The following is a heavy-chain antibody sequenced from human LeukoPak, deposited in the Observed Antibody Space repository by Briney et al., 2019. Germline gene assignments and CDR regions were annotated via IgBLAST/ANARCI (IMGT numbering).Heavy chain of an antibody. D-gene: IGHD2-2*01. CDR1: GFTFSSNA. CDR3: AKGRGSTSIYDY. Sequence: GGSLRLSCAASGFTFSSNAISWVRQAPGKGLEWVSFISDSGGSTYYADSVKGRFAISRDNSKNTLYLQMNSPRDEDTAAYYCAKGRGSTSIYDYWGQGTLVTVSS. J-gene: IGHJ4*02. V-gene: IGHV3-23*01. CDR2: ISDSGGST.